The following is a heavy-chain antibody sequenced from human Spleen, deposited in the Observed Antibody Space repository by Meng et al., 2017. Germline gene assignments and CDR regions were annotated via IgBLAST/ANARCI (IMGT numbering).Heavy chain of an antibody. V-gene: IGHV1-18*01. CDR1: GYTFTNYG. Sequence: QVQLVQSGSELKKPGASVKVSCKASGYTFTNYGISWVRQAPGQGLEWMGWINPDNGDTNYAQDLQGRVTMTTDTSTSAAYMELRSLRSDDTAMYYCARRAVGDYWGQGTLVTVSS. CDR2: INPDNGDT. J-gene: IGHJ4*02. CDR3: ARRAVGDY. D-gene: IGHD1-26*01.